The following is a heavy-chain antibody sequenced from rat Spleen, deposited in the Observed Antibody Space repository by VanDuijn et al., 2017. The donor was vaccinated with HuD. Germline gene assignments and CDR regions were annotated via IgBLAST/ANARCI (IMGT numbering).Heavy chain of an antibody. CDR2: ILYDGSRT. J-gene: IGHJ2*01. D-gene: IGHD4-3*01. CDR1: GFTFTDFF. Sequence: EVQLVESDGGLVQPGRSLKLSCAASGFTFTDFFMAWVRQAPTMGLEWVATILYDGSRTYYRDSVKGRFTVSRDNAKSTLYLQMDSLRSADTATYYCARQETSGYSNWFAYWGQGVMVTVSS. CDR3: ARQETSGYSNWFAY. V-gene: IGHV5-29*01.